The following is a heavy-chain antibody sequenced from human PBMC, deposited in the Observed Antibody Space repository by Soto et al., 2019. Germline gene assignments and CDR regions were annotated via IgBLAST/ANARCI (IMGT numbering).Heavy chain of an antibody. D-gene: IGHD3-22*01. CDR1: GFTFSSYS. Sequence: GGSLRLSCAASGFTFSSYSMNWVRQAPGKGLEWVSSISSTTNYKYYADSVKGRFTISRDNAKNSRYLQMNSRRAEDTVVYYCARAPDYYDRSGYYYEPQGGAFDIWGQGKMVTVS. CDR2: ISSTTNYK. CDR3: ARAPDYYDRSGYYYEPQGGAFDI. J-gene: IGHJ3*02. V-gene: IGHV3-21*01.